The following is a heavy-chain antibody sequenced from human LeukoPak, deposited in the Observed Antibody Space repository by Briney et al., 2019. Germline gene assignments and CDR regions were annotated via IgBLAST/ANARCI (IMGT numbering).Heavy chain of an antibody. D-gene: IGHD3-10*01. V-gene: IGHV4-34*01. CDR2: INHSGST. CDR1: GGSFSGYY. J-gene: IGHJ3*02. Sequence: SETLSLTCAVYGGSFSGYYWSWIRQPPGKGLEWIGEINHSGSTNYNPSLKSRVTISVDTSKNQFSLKLSSVTAADTAVYYCAREGTGSGSPIGGANAFDIWGQGTMVTVSS. CDR3: AREGTGSGSPIGGANAFDI.